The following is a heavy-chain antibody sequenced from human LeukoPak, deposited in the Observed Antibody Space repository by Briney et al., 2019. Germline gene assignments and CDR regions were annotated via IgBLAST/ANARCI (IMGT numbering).Heavy chain of an antibody. V-gene: IGHV4-34*01. CDR3: ARREGYDSSGYYYFYFDY. CDR2: INHSGST. D-gene: IGHD3-22*01. CDR1: GGSFSGYY. J-gene: IGHJ4*02. Sequence: SETLSLTCAVYGGSFSGYYWSWIRQPPGKGLEWIGEINHSGSTNYNPSLKSRVTISVDTSKNQFSLKLSSVTAADTAVYYCARREGYDSSGYYYFYFDYWGQGTLVTVSS.